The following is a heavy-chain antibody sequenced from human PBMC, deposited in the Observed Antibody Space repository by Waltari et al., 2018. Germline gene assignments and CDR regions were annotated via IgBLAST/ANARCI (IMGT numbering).Heavy chain of an antibody. V-gene: IGHV3-48*01. CDR3: ARVGSGWYFDL. Sequence: EVQLVESGGGLVQPGGSLRLSCAASGLTFISYSMTWARQAPGKGLEWVSYISSSSSTIYYADSVKGRFTISRDNAKNSLYLQMNSLRAEDTAVYYCARVGSGWYFDLWGRGTLVTVSS. CDR1: GLTFISYS. CDR2: ISSSSSTI. J-gene: IGHJ2*01. D-gene: IGHD6-19*01.